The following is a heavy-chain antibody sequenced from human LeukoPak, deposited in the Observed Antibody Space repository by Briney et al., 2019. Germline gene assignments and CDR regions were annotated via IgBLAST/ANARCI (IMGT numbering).Heavy chain of an antibody. Sequence: PGGSLRLSCAASGFTFSSYSMNWVRQAPGKGLEWVSSISSSSSYIYYADSVKGRFTISRDNAKNSLYLQMNSLRAEDTAVYYCARDQAPHCGGDCYYYYYYMDVWGKGTTVTVSS. CDR2: ISSSSSYI. J-gene: IGHJ6*03. CDR1: GFTFSSYS. CDR3: ARDQAPHCGGDCYYYYYYMDV. V-gene: IGHV3-21*01. D-gene: IGHD2-21*01.